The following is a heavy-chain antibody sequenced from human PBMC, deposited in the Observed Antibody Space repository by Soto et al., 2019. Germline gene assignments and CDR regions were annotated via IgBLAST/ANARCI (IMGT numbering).Heavy chain of an antibody. J-gene: IGHJ4*02. Sequence: EVPLLESGGGLVQPGGSLRRSCAASGFTFSSYAMSWVRQAPGTGLEWVAAISGSGGSTYYADSVKGRFTISRDNSKNTLYRQMHSLRAEDPAVYYCAKDRRYYDSSSPRDGSDYWGQGTLVTVSS. CDR2: ISGSGGST. D-gene: IGHD3-22*01. V-gene: IGHV3-23*01. CDR1: GFTFSSYA. CDR3: AKDRRYYDSSSPRDGSDY.